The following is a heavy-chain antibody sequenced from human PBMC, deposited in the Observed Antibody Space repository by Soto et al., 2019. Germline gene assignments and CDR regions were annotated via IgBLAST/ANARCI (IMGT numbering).Heavy chain of an antibody. D-gene: IGHD2-2*01. CDR3: ATDHGDCSRTSCYYYYSHCMAV. J-gene: IGHJ6*02. Sequence: ASVKVSCKASGYTFTSYYMHWVRQAPGQGLEWMGIINPSGGSTSYAQKFQGRVTMTRDTYTSTVYMELSSLRPEETAVYYCATDHGDCSRTSCYYYYSHCMAVWRQGTMVTV. CDR1: GYTFTSYY. CDR2: INPSGGST. V-gene: IGHV1-46*01.